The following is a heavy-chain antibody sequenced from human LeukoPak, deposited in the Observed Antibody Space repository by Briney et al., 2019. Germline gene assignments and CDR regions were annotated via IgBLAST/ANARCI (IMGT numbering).Heavy chain of an antibody. CDR2: ISWNSVKI. V-gene: IGHV3-9*01. Sequence: SLRLSCAASGFTFSSYAMSWVRQAPGKGLEWVSGISWNSVKIDYADSVKGRFTISRDNAKNSLYLRMNSLRAEDTALYYCTKAVYSYGPNYFDFWGQGTLVTVSS. CDR3: TKAVYSYGPNYFDF. D-gene: IGHD5-18*01. CDR1: GFTFSSYA. J-gene: IGHJ4*02.